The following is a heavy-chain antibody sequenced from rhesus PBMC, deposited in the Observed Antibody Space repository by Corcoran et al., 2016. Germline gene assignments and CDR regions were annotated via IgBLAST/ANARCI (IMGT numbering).Heavy chain of an antibody. J-gene: IGHJ4*01. D-gene: IGHD4-29*01. Sequence: QVQLQQWGEGLVKPSETLSLTCAVYGGSISGYYYWSWIRQAPGKGLEWIGYIYGNSASTKYNPSLKNRVTISKDTSKNQFALKRSSVTAADTAVYYCARTHGSTIREYYFDYWGQGVLVTVSS. CDR3: ARTHGSTIREYYFDY. CDR1: GGSISGYYY. CDR2: IYGNSAST. V-gene: IGHV4-73*01.